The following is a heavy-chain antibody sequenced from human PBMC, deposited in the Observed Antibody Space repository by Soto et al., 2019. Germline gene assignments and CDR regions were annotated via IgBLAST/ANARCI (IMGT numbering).Heavy chain of an antibody. J-gene: IGHJ6*02. CDR3: ARSIVVVVPAAMFSHYGMDV. CDR1: GGSISSGGYY. Sequence: SETLSLTCTVSGGSISSGGYYWSWIRQHPGKGLEWIGYIYYSGSTYYNPSLKSRVTISVDTSKNQFSLKLSSVTAADTAVYYCARSIVVVVPAAMFSHYGMDVWGQGTTVTVSS. CDR2: IYYSGST. D-gene: IGHD2-2*01. V-gene: IGHV4-31*03.